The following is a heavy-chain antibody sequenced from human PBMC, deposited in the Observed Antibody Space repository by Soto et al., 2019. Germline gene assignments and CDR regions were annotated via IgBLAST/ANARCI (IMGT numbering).Heavy chain of an antibody. J-gene: IGHJ4*02. CDR1: GFTFSSYA. V-gene: IGHV3-23*01. CDR3: AKRRGAGGHFDY. CDR2: VSIGGST. Sequence: GGSLRLSCAASGFTFSSYAMVWVRQGPGKGLEWVAVVSIGGSTHYADSVRGRFTISRDNSKNTLSLQMNSLTAEDTAVYFCAKRRGAGGHFDYWGQGALVTVSS. D-gene: IGHD2-15*01.